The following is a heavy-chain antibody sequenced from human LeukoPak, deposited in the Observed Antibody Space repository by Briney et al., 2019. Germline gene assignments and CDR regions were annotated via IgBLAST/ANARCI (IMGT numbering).Heavy chain of an antibody. CDR1: GGTFSSYA. J-gene: IGHJ6*02. V-gene: IGHV1-69*04. CDR3: ARGRPDDSYCSSTSCYYYYGMDV. Sequence: SVKISCKASGGTFSSYAISWVRQAPGQGLEWMGRIIPILGIANYAQKFQGRVTITADKSTSTAYMELSSLRSEDTAVYYCARGRPDDSYCSSTSCYYYYGMDVWGQGTTVTVSS. CDR2: IIPILGIA. D-gene: IGHD2-2*01.